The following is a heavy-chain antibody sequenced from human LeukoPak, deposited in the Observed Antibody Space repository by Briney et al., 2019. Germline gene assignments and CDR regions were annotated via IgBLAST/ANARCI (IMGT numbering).Heavy chain of an antibody. V-gene: IGHV4-34*01. CDR1: GGSFSGYY. CDR3: ARGLRFLDG. D-gene: IGHD3-3*01. CDR2: INHSGST. Sequence: PSETLSLTCAVYGGSFSGYYWSWIRQPPGKGLEWIGEINHSGSTNYNLSLKSRVTISVDTSKIQFSLKLSSVTAADTAVYYCARGLRFLDGWGQGTLVTVSS. J-gene: IGHJ4*02.